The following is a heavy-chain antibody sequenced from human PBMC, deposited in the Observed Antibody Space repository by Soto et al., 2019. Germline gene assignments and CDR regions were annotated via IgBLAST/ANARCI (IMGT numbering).Heavy chain of an antibody. V-gene: IGHV3-48*02. J-gene: IGHJ4*02. CDR1: GFSFSDYS. CDR3: ARLPKGSLVTA. Sequence: PGGSLRLSCIASGFSFSDYSMNWVRQAPGKGLQWVSYISSSSDKTYYADSVKGRFTVSRDNAKNALFLEMNSLRDDDTATYYCARLPKGSLVTAWGQGTLVTVSS. D-gene: IGHD2-21*02. CDR2: ISSSSDKT.